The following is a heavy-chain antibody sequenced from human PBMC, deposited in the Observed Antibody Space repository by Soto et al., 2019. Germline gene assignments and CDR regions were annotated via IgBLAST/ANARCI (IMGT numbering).Heavy chain of an antibody. Sequence: GASVKVSCKASGGTFSSYSISWVRQAPGQGLEWMGGIIPIFGTANYAQKFQGRVTITADESTSTAYMELSSLRSEDTAVYYCARGVSAPRPYYYGMDVWGQGTTVTVSS. CDR3: ARGVSAPRPYYYGMDV. V-gene: IGHV1-69*13. J-gene: IGHJ6*02. CDR2: IIPIFGTA. D-gene: IGHD2-8*01. CDR1: GGTFSSYS.